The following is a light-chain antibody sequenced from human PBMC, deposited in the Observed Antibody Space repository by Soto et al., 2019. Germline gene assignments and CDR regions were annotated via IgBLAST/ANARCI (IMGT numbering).Light chain of an antibody. V-gene: IGKV1-33*01. CDR1: QDISNY. CDR3: QQYDDVPPT. J-gene: IGKJ3*01. Sequence: DIQMTQSPSSLSASVGDRVTITCQASQDISNYLNWYQQKPGKAPELIIYDASNLETGVPSRFSGSGSGTDFTFTISSLQPEDFATYYCQQYDDVPPTFGPGTKVDF. CDR2: DAS.